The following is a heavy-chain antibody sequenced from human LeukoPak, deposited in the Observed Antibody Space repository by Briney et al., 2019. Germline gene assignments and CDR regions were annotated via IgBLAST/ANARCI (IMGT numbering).Heavy chain of an antibody. CDR1: GFTFSSYG. CDR2: IWYDGSNK. CDR3: AKERNGCGGGSCHYLDAFDI. V-gene: IGHV3-33*06. D-gene: IGHD2-15*01. J-gene: IGHJ3*02. Sequence: PGRSLRLSCAASGFTFSSYGMHWVRQAPGKGLEWVAVIWYDGSNKYYADSVKGRFTISRDNSKNTLYLQMNSLRAEDTAVYYCAKERNGCGGGSCHYLDAFDIWGQGTMVTVSS.